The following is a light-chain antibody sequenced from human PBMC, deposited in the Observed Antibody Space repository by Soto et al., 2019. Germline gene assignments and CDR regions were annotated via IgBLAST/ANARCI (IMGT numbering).Light chain of an antibody. Sequence: QSVLTQPPSASGTPGQRVTISCSGSSSNIGSNYVYWYQQLPGTAPKLLIYRNNQRPSGVPDRFSGSKSGTSASLAISGLRSEDEADYYCAAWDDSLSPHVFGTGTKVTVL. CDR1: SSNIGSNY. CDR3: AAWDDSLSPHV. V-gene: IGLV1-47*01. J-gene: IGLJ1*01. CDR2: RNN.